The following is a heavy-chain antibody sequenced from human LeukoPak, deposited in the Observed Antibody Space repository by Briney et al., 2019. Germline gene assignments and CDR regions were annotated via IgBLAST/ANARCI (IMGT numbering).Heavy chain of an antibody. Sequence: PGGSLRLSCAASGFTFSRYWMLWVRQAPGKGLVWVSRINSDGSSTSYADSVKGRFTISRDNAKNTLYLQMNSLRAEDTAVYYCARDPGSSWFDYWGQKTRVTVSS. J-gene: IGHJ4*02. CDR1: GFTFSRYW. CDR3: ARDPGSSWFDY. D-gene: IGHD6-13*01. CDR2: INSDGSST. V-gene: IGHV3-74*01.